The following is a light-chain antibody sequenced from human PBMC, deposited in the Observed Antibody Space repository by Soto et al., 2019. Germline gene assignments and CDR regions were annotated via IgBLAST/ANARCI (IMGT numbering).Light chain of an antibody. V-gene: IGLV2-23*01. CDR1: SSDVGGHSH. CDR2: EGS. Sequence: QSALTQPRSVSGSPGQSVTISCTGTSSDVGGHSHVSWYQQHPGKAPKLMIYEGSKRPSGVSNRFSGSKSGNTASLTISGLQAEDEADYYCCSYAGSSTYVFGTGTKVTVL. J-gene: IGLJ1*01. CDR3: CSYAGSSTYV.